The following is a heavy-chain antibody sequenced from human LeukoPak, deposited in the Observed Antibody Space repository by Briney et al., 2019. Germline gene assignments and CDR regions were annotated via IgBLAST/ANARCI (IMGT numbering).Heavy chain of an antibody. CDR3: AIDHGGYGDYLSGVY. Sequence: GGSLRLSCAASGFTFSSYSMNWVRQAPGKGLEWVSSISSSSSYIYYADSVKGRFTISRDNAKNSLYLQMNSLRAEDTAVYYCAIDHGGYGDYLSGVYWGQGTLVTVSS. CDR1: GFTFSSYS. V-gene: IGHV3-21*01. CDR2: ISSSSSYI. D-gene: IGHD4-17*01. J-gene: IGHJ4*02.